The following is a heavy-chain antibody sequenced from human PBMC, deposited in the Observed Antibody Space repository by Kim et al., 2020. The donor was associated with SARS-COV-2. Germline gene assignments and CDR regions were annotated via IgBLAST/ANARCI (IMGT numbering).Heavy chain of an antibody. Sequence: GGSLRLSCAASGFTFSSYGMHWVRQAPGKGLEWVAVIWYDGSNKYYADSVKGRFTISRDNSKNTLYLQMNSLRAEGTAVYYCARDHNRYNWNSVGYWGQGTLVTVSS. D-gene: IGHD1-20*01. J-gene: IGHJ4*02. CDR1: GFTFSSYG. CDR2: IWYDGSNK. CDR3: ARDHNRYNWNSVGY. V-gene: IGHV3-33*01.